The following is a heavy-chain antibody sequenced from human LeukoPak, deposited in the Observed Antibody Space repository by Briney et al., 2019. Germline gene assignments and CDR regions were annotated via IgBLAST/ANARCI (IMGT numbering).Heavy chain of an antibody. CDR3: AREVVVPAAARHYYCYYYMDV. CDR1: GFTFSSYS. D-gene: IGHD2-2*01. Sequence: PGGSLRLSCAASGFTFSSYSMNWVRQAPGKGLEWVSSISSSSSSYIYYADSVKGRFTISRDNAKNSLYLQMNSLRAEDTAVYYCAREVVVPAAARHYYCYYYMDVWGKGTTVTVSS. CDR2: ISSSSSSYI. V-gene: IGHV3-21*01. J-gene: IGHJ6*03.